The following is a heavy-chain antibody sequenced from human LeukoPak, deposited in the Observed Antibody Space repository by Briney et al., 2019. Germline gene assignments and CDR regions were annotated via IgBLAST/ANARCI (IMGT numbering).Heavy chain of an antibody. CDR2: IYYSGST. Sequence: SETLSLTCTVSGGSISSSSYYWGWIRQPPGKGLEGIGSIYYSGSTYYNPSLKSRVTISVDTSKNQFSLKLSSVTAADTAVYYCARDTKVLRYFDWLLSRRDTDYFDYWGQGTLVTVSS. CDR1: GGSISSSSYY. J-gene: IGHJ4*02. D-gene: IGHD3-9*01. V-gene: IGHV4-39*07. CDR3: ARDTKVLRYFDWLLSRRDTDYFDY.